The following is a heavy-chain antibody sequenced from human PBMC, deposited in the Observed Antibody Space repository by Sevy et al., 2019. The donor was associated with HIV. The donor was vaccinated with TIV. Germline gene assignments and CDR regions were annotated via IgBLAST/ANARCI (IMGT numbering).Heavy chain of an antibody. CDR2: IYHTGST. V-gene: IGHV4-30-2*01. Sequence: SETLSLTCAVSGGSFKSDGYAWSWIRQAPGKSLVWIGYIYHTGSTFYHPSLESRVTISVDRSKNQLSLRLRSVTAADTAIYYCARDLPPSATTVAHFDYWGQGTLVTVSS. D-gene: IGHD4-17*01. CDR3: ARDLPPSATTVAHFDY. J-gene: IGHJ4*02. CDR1: GGSFKSDGYA.